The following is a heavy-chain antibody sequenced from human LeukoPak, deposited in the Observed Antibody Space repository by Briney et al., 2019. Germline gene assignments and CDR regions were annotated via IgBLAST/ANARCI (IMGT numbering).Heavy chain of an antibody. J-gene: IGHJ4*02. Sequence: PSETLSLTCAVYGGSFSGYYWSWIRQPAGKGLEWIGRIYTSGSTNYNPSLKSRVTMSVDTSKNQFSLKLSSVTAADTAVYYCARDHWGYFDYWGQGTLVTVSS. CDR2: IYTSGST. V-gene: IGHV4-4*07. D-gene: IGHD7-27*01. CDR1: GGSFSGYY. CDR3: ARDHWGYFDY.